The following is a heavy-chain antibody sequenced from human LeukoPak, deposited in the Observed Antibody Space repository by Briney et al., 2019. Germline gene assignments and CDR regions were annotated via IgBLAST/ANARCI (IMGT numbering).Heavy chain of an antibody. V-gene: IGHV4-59*01. CDR1: GGSISSYY. D-gene: IGHD2-2*01. CDR2: IYYSGST. Sequence: SETLSLTCTVSGGSISSYYWSWIRQPPGKGLEWIGYIYYSGSTNYNPSLKSRVTISEDTSKNQFSLKLSSVTAADTAVYYCARVRKYCSSTSCYPNWFDPWGQGTLVTVSS. J-gene: IGHJ5*02. CDR3: ARVRKYCSSTSCYPNWFDP.